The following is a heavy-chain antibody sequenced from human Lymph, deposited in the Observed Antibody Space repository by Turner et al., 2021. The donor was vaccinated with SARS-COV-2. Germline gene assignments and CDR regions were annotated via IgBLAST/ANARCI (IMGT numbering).Heavy chain of an antibody. D-gene: IGHD6-6*01. CDR2: IIHIFETA. CDR1: GGTFSTYT. V-gene: IGHV1-69*01. J-gene: IGHJ4*02. Sequence: QVQLVQSGAEVKKPGSSVKVSCKASGGTFSTYTISWVRQAPGQGIEWRGGIIHIFETANDAKKFKGRVTITADEYTSTAYMELSSLRSEDTAVYYCTRGETIEAHYDYWGQGTLVTVSS. CDR3: TRGETIEAHYDY.